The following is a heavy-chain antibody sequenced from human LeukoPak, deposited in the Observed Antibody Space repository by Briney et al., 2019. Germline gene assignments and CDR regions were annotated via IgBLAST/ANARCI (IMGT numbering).Heavy chain of an antibody. CDR1: GFTFSSYS. CDR2: ISSSGSTI. CDR3: ARWDDLFLIDF. D-gene: IGHD3-9*01. Sequence: PGGSLRLSCAASGFTFSSYSMNWVRQAPGKGLEWVSYISSSGSTIYYADSVKGRFTISRDNAKNSLYLQMNSLRAEDTAVYYCARWDDLFLIDFWGQGTLVTVSS. J-gene: IGHJ4*02. V-gene: IGHV3-48*01.